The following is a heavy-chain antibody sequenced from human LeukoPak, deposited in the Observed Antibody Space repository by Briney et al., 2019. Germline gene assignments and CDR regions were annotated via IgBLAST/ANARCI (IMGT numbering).Heavy chain of an antibody. CDR1: GFTVSDNY. Sequence: GGSLRLSCAVSGFTVSDNYMYWVRQASGKGLEWVSVIYTGGSTYYADSVKGRFTISRDNSKNTMYLQMNSLRAEDTAVYYCARGTIFGVVSLDYWGQGTLVTVSS. J-gene: IGHJ4*02. CDR2: IYTGGST. V-gene: IGHV3-53*05. CDR3: ARGTIFGVVSLDY. D-gene: IGHD3-3*01.